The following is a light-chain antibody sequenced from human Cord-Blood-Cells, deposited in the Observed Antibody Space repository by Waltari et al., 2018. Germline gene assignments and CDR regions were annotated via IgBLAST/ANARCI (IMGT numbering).Light chain of an antibody. CDR1: QSISSY. CDR3: QQSYSTPLT. J-gene: IGKJ4*01. CDR2: AAS. V-gene: IGKV1-39*01. Sequence: DIQMTQSPSPLSASVVDRVTITCRASQSISSYLNWYQQKPGKAPKLLIYAASSLQSGVPSRFSGSGSGTDFTLTISSLQPEDFATYYCQQSYSTPLTFGGGTKVEIK.